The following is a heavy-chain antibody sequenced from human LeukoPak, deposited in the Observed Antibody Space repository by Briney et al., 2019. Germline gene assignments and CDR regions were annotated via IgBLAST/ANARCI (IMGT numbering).Heavy chain of an antibody. CDR1: GGSISSNRYS. CDR3: ARLDNSGYYHIDY. D-gene: IGHD3-22*01. Sequence: SETLSLTCTVSGGSISSNRYSWGWIRQPPGQGLKWIGNIFYTGSTYYNPSLKSRVTISVDTSKNQFSLKLSSVTAADTAVYYCARLDNSGYYHIDYWGQGTLVSVSS. J-gene: IGHJ4*02. CDR2: IFYTGST. V-gene: IGHV4-39*01.